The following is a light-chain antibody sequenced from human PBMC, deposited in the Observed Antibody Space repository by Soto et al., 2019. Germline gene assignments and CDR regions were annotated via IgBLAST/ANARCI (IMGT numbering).Light chain of an antibody. Sequence: EIVLTQSPGTLSLSPGEGATLSCRASQSVGGTFLAWYQQKGGQAPRLLIHGASNRATGIPDRFSGSGSGTDFTLTISSLEPEDFALYYCQQRSNWPITFGQGTRLEIK. J-gene: IGKJ5*01. CDR2: GAS. CDR1: QSVGGTF. V-gene: IGKV3-11*01. CDR3: QQRSNWPIT.